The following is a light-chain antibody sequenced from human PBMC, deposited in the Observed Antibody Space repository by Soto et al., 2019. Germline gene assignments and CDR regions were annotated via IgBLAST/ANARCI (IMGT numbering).Light chain of an antibody. V-gene: IGLV2-14*01. CDR1: SSDVGGYNY. Sequence: QSVLTQPASVSGSPGQSITISCTGTSSDVGGYNYVSWYQQHPGKAPKLMIYEVSNRPSGVSNRFSGSKSGNTASLTISGLQAEDGADYYCSSYTSSSTLWVFGGGTKVTVL. CDR2: EVS. CDR3: SSYTSSSTLWV. J-gene: IGLJ3*02.